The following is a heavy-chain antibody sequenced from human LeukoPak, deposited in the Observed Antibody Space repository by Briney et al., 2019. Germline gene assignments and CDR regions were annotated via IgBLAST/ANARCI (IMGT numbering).Heavy chain of an antibody. J-gene: IGHJ6*02. V-gene: IGHV3-23*01. D-gene: IGHD4-17*01. CDR3: ARVRYGELDV. CDR1: GFTSSSYA. CDR2: MSGSGGST. Sequence: GGSLRLSCAASGFTSSSYAMSWVRQAPGKGLEWVSSMSGSGGSTYYADSVKGRFTISRDDSKTTLYLQMNSLRAEDTAVYYCARVRYGELDVWGQGTTVTVSS.